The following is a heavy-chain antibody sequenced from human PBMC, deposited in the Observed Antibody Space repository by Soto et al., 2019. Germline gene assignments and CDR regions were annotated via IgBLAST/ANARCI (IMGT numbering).Heavy chain of an antibody. CDR1: EFSFSTYG. CDR3: ARASPRWSPYFHYYRMDV. D-gene: IGHD6-13*01. Sequence: PGWSLRLSCAACEFSFSTYGIHWVRQAPGKGLEWVAVIWYDGSITYYADSVKGRFTISRDNSKNTLYLEMNSLRAEDTAVYYCARASPRWSPYFHYYRMDVWGQGTPVTVSS. V-gene: IGHV3-33*01. J-gene: IGHJ6*02. CDR2: IWYDGSIT.